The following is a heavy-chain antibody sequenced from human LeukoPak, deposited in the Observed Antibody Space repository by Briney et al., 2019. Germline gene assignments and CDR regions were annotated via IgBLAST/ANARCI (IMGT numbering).Heavy chain of an antibody. J-gene: IGHJ5*02. V-gene: IGHV4-61*01. D-gene: IGHD3-22*01. CDR3: ARGLGYYDSSGYYYLRSAYNWFDP. CDR1: GGSVNSGSYF. CDR2: IYYSGST. Sequence: PSETLSLTCTVSGGSVNSGSYFWTWIRQPPGKGLEWIGYIYYSGSTNYNPSLKSRVTISVDTSKNQFSLKLSSVTAADTAVYYCARGLGYYDSSGYYYLRSAYNWFDPWGQGTLVTVSS.